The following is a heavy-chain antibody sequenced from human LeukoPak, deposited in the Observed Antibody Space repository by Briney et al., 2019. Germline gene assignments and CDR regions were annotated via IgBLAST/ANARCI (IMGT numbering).Heavy chain of an antibody. Sequence: SETLSLTCTVSGGSISSYYWSWIRQPPGKGLEWIGEINHSGSTNYNPSLKSRVTISVDTSKNQFSLKLSSVTAADTAVYYCARGRKGYGDYIYRVGYFDYWGQGTLVTVSS. D-gene: IGHD4-17*01. J-gene: IGHJ4*02. V-gene: IGHV4-34*01. CDR3: ARGRKGYGDYIYRVGYFDY. CDR1: GGSISSYY. CDR2: INHSGST.